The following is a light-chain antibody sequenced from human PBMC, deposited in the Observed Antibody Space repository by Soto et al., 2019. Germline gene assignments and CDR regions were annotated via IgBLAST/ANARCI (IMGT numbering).Light chain of an antibody. CDR1: QSVSSSY. V-gene: IGKV3-20*01. CDR2: GAS. CDR3: QQYGSSRWT. J-gene: IGKJ1*01. Sequence: EIVLTQSPGTLSLSPGERATLSCRASQSVSSSYLAWYQQKPGQAPRLLIYGASSRATGIPDRFSGSGPGTDFTLTISRLEPEDFAVYYCQQYGSSRWTFGKGTKVDIK.